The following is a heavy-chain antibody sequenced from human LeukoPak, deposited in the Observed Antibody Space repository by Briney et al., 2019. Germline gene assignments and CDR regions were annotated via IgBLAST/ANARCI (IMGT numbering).Heavy chain of an antibody. Sequence: PETLSLTCAVYGGSFSGYYWSWIRQPPGKGLEWIGEINHSGSTNYNPSLKSRVTISVDTSKNQFSLKLSSVTAADTAVYYCARRRLYSSVNYFDYWGQGTLVTVSS. CDR1: GGSFSGYY. CDR2: INHSGST. V-gene: IGHV4-34*01. J-gene: IGHJ4*02. D-gene: IGHD6-19*01. CDR3: ARRRLYSSVNYFDY.